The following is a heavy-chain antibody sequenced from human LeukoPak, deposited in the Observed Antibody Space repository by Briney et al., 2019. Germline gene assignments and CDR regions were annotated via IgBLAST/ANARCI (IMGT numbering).Heavy chain of an antibody. V-gene: IGHV3-30*02. D-gene: IGHD5-18*01. J-gene: IGHJ4*02. Sequence: PGGSLRLSCAASGFTFSRYGMHWVRQAPGKGLEWVAFIRYDGSNKYYADSVKGRFTISRDNSKNTLYLQMNSLRAEDTAVYYCARDSGYGYWSVFDYWGQGTLVTVSS. CDR3: ARDSGYGYWSVFDY. CDR2: IRYDGSNK. CDR1: GFTFSRYG.